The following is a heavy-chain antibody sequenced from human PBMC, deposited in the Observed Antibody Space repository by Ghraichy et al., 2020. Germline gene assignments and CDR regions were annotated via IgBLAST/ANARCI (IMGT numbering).Heavy chain of an antibody. Sequence: SETLSLTCAVYGGSFSGYYWSWIRQPPGKGLEWIGEINHSGSTNYNPSLKSRVTISVDTSKNQFSLKLSSVTAADTAVYYCARGQLLWFGGPPEAYYYYGMDVWGQGTTVTVSS. D-gene: IGHD3-10*01. CDR1: GGSFSGYY. J-gene: IGHJ6*02. V-gene: IGHV4-34*01. CDR2: INHSGST. CDR3: ARGQLLWFGGPPEAYYYYGMDV.